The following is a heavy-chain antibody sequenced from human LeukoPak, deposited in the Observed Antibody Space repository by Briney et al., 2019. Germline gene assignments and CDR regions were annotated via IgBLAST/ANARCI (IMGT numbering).Heavy chain of an antibody. CDR3: ANDRDYGDSNWFDP. CDR2: ISGSGGST. J-gene: IGHJ5*02. CDR1: GFTFSSYA. Sequence: GGSLRLSCAASGFTFSSYAMSWVRQAPGKGLEWVSAISGSGGSTYYADSVKGRFTISRDNSKNTLYLQMNSLRAEDTAVYYCANDRDYGDSNWFDPWGQGTLVTVSS. D-gene: IGHD4-17*01. V-gene: IGHV3-23*01.